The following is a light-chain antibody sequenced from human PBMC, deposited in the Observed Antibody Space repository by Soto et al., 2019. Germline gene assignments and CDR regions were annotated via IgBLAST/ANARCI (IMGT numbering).Light chain of an antibody. CDR3: TSYTSSSTYV. CDR2: DVS. Sequence: QSALTQPASVSGSPGQSIAISCTGTSSDVGGYKYVSWYQQHPGKAPKLMIYDVSNRPSGVSDRFSGSKSGNTAPLTISGLQAEDEADYYCTSYTSSSTYVFGTGTKLTVL. J-gene: IGLJ1*01. V-gene: IGLV2-14*01. CDR1: SSDVGGYKY.